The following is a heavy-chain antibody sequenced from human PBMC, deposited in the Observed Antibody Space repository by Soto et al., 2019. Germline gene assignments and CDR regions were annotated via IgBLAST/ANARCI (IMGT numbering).Heavy chain of an antibody. V-gene: IGHV1-69*13. Sequence: GASVKVSCKASGGTFSSYAISWVRQAPGQGLEWMGGIIPIFGTANYAQKFQGRVTITADESTSTAYMELSSLRSEDTAVYYCASKRDYYYYGMDVWGQGTTVTVSS. CDR3: ASKRDYYYYGMDV. J-gene: IGHJ6*02. CDR2: IIPIFGTA. CDR1: GGTFSSYA.